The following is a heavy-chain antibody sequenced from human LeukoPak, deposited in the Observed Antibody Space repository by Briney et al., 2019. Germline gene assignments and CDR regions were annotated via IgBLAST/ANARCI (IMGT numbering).Heavy chain of an antibody. CDR3: AKDRAQGQQWLVIDY. CDR2: ISGDGGST. J-gene: IGHJ4*02. CDR1: GLNFADYA. Sequence: PGGSLRLSCVVSGLNFADYAMHWVRQAPGKGLEWVSLISGDGGSTYYADSVKGRFTISRDNSKNSLYLQMNSLRTEDTALYYCAKDRAQGQQWLVIDYWGQGTLVTVSS. V-gene: IGHV3-43*02. D-gene: IGHD6-19*01.